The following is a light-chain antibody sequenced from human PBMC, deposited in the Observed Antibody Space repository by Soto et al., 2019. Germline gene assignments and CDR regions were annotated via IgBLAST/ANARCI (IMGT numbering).Light chain of an antibody. V-gene: IGLV2-14*01. J-gene: IGLJ1*01. Sequence: QSVLTQPASVSGSPGQSITISCTGPSSDVGGYNYVSWYQQHPGKAPKLMIYDVSNRPSGVSNRFSGSKSGNTASLTISGLQAEDEADYYFSSYTSSSTLDVFGTGTKLTVL. CDR1: SSDVGGYNY. CDR2: DVS. CDR3: SSYTSSSTLDV.